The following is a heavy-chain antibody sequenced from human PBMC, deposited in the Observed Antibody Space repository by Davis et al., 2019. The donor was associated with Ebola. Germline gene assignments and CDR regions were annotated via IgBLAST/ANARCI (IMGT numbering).Heavy chain of an antibody. V-gene: IGHV3-33*06. CDR2: IWYDGSNK. D-gene: IGHD2/OR15-2a*01. J-gene: IGHJ6*04. Sequence: GGSLRLSCAASGFTFNIFDMHWVRQAPGKGLEWVAVIWYDGSNKYYADSVKGRFTISRDNSKNTLYLQMKSLRVEDTAVYYCAKVLSSYLDFYYGMGVWGKGTTVTVSS. CDR1: GFTFNIFD. CDR3: AKVLSSYLDFYYGMGV.